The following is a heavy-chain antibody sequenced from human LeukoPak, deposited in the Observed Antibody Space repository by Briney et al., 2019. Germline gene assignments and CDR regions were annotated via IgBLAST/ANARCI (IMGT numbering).Heavy chain of an antibody. CDR2: IKQDGSEK. J-gene: IGHJ4*02. CDR3: ARDLSGNYDFWSGYYFDY. V-gene: IGHV3-7*01. Sequence: GGFLRLSCAASGFTFSSYWMSWVRQAPGKGLEWVANIKQDGSEKYYVDSVKGRFTISRDNAKNSLYLQMNSLRAEDTAVYYCARDLSGNYDFWSGYYFDYWGQGTLVTVSS. D-gene: IGHD3-3*01. CDR1: GFTFSSYW.